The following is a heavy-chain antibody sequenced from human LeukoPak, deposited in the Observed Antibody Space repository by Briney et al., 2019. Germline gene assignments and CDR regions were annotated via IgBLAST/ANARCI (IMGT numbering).Heavy chain of an antibody. D-gene: IGHD3-10*01. V-gene: IGHV3-23*01. Sequence: QPGGSLRLSCAVSGITLSNYGMSWVRQAPGEGLEWVAGLSGSGGGTNYADSVQGRFTISRDNPKNTLYLQMNSLRAEDTAVYFCAKRGVVIRVFLVGFHKEAYYFDSWGQGALVTVSS. CDR2: LSGSGGGT. CDR1: GITLSNYG. J-gene: IGHJ4*02. CDR3: AKRGVVIRVFLVGFHKEAYYFDS.